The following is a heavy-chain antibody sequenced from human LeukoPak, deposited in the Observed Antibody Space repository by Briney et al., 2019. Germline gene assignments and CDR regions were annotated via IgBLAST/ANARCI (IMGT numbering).Heavy chain of an antibody. V-gene: IGHV3-64*04. J-gene: IGHJ4*02. CDR1: GFTFSSYA. CDR2: ISSNGGST. CDR3: AKDDRGNEAPFDY. Sequence: GGSLRLSCSASGFTFSSYAMHWVRQAPGKGLEYVSAISSNGGSTYYADSVKGRFTISRDNSKNTLYLQMNSLRAEDTAVYYCAKDDRGNEAPFDYWGQGTLVTVSS.